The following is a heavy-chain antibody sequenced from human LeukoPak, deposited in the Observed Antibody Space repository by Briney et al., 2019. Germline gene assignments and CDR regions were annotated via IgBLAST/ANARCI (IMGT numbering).Heavy chain of an antibody. J-gene: IGHJ4*02. CDR3: ARGDCRSTSCYQLDY. Sequence: GGSLRLSCAASGFIFSPYNMNWVRQAPEKGLQWVAVISYDGTNKYYADSVKGRFTISRDHSKNMLYLQMNSLRGEDTAVYYCARGDCRSTSCYQLDYWGQGALVTVSS. V-gene: IGHV3-30*03. CDR2: ISYDGTNK. CDR1: GFIFSPYN. D-gene: IGHD2-2*01.